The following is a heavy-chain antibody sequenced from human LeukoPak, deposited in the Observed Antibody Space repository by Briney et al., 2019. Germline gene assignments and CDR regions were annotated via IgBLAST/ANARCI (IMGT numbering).Heavy chain of an antibody. CDR3: TRDIGVTAWGEWNY. CDR2: ISYDGSNK. J-gene: IGHJ4*02. V-gene: IGHV3-30*03. Sequence: GRSLRLSCAASGFTFSSYGMHWVRQAPGKGLEWVAVISYDGSNKYYADSVKGRFTISRDNSKNTLYLQMSSLRAEDTAVYYCTRDIGVTAWGEWNYWGQGTLVTVSS. D-gene: IGHD2-15*01. CDR1: GFTFSSYG.